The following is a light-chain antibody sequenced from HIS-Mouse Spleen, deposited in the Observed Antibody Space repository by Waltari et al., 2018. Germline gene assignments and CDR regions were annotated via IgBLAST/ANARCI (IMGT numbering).Light chain of an antibody. Sequence: SYELTQPPSVSVSPGQTARITCSGAALPKKYAYRSQQKSGQAPVLVFSEDSKRPTGIPERFSGSSSGTMATLTISGAQVEDEADYYCYSTDSSGNHRVFGGGTKLTVL. V-gene: IGLV3-10*01. J-gene: IGLJ2*01. CDR3: YSTDSSGNHRV. CDR2: EDS. CDR1: ALPKKY.